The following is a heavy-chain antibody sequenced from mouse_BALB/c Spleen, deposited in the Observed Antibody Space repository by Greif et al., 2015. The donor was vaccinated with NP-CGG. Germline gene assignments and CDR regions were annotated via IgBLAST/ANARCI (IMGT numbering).Heavy chain of an antibody. CDR1: GYTFTSYV. V-gene: IGHV1-14*01. Sequence: VQLQQSGPELVKPGASVKMSCKASGYTFTSYVMHWVKQKPGQGLEWIGYINPYNDGTKYNEKFKGKATLTSDKSSSTAYMELSSLTSEDSAVYYCARNGDYDYDGYAMDYWGQGTSVTASS. CDR3: ARNGDYDYDGYAMDY. CDR2: INPYNDGT. J-gene: IGHJ4*01. D-gene: IGHD2-4*01.